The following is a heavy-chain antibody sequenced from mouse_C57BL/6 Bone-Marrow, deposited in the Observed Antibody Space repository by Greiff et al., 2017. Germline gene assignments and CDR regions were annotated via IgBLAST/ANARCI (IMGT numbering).Heavy chain of an antibody. D-gene: IGHD2-14*01. CDR3: ARGGYAMDY. CDR2: ISDGGSYT. Sequence: EVKLMESGGGLVKPGGSLKLSCAASGFTFSSYAMSWVRQTPETRLEWVATISDGGSYTYYPDNVKGRFTLSRDNAKNNLYLQMSHLKSEDTAMYYCARGGYAMDYWGQGTSVTVSS. J-gene: IGHJ4*01. V-gene: IGHV5-4*03. CDR1: GFTFSSYA.